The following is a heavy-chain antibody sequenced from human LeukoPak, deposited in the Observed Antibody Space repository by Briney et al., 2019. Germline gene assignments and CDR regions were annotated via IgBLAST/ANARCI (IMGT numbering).Heavy chain of an antibody. Sequence: GSLRLSCAASGFTFSNFGMHWIRQPPGKGLEWIGEINHSGSTNYNPSLKSRVTISVDTSKNQFSLKLSSVTAADTAVYYCARGLGPSPNVWGKGTTVTVSS. CDR1: GFTFSNFG. CDR3: ARGLGPSPNV. V-gene: IGHV4-34*01. J-gene: IGHJ6*04. CDR2: INHSGST.